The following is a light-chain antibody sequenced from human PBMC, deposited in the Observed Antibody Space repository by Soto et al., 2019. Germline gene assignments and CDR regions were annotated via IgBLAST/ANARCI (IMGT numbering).Light chain of an antibody. Sequence: QTVVTQEPSLTVSPGGTVTLTCASSTGAVTSGHYANWLQQKPGQAPRALIYSTDTKHSWTPARFSGSLLGGKAALTLSGVRPEDEADYYCLLYYGGPVIFGGGTKLTVL. J-gene: IGLJ2*01. V-gene: IGLV7-43*01. CDR1: TGAVTSGHY. CDR3: LLYYGGPVI. CDR2: STD.